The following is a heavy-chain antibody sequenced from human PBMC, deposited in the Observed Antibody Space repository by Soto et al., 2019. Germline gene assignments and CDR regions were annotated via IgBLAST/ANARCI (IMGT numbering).Heavy chain of an antibody. CDR3: ARGRITMVRGVPTAYFDY. CDR2: MNPNSGNT. V-gene: IGHV1-8*01. D-gene: IGHD3-10*01. J-gene: IGHJ4*02. CDR1: GYTFTSYD. Sequence: GASVKVSCKASGYTFTSYDINWVRQATGQGLEWMGWMNPNSGNTGYAQKFQGRVTMTRNTSISTAYMELSSLRSEDTAVYYCARGRITMVRGVPTAYFDYWGQGTLVTVSS.